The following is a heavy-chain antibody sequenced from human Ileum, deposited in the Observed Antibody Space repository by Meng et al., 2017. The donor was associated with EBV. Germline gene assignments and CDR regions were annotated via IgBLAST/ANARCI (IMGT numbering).Heavy chain of an antibody. CDR1: GGSISSSNYY. CDR2: IYHSGST. Sequence: QLQLQESGPGLVKPSETLSLTCTASGGSISSSNYYWDWIRQPPGKGLEWIGAIYHSGSTSYNPSLQSRVTMFVDTSKNEFSLNLKSVTAADTAVYYCVSAYDYGDYEAFAYWGLGSLVTVSS. V-gene: IGHV4-39*07. J-gene: IGHJ4*02. CDR3: VSAYDYGDYEAFAY. D-gene: IGHD4-17*01.